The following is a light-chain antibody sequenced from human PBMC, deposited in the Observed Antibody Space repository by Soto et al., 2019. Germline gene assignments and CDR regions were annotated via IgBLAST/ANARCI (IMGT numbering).Light chain of an antibody. CDR2: GAS. Sequence: EIVMTQSPATLSVSPGERATLSCRASQSVSSNLAWYQQKPGQAPRLLIYGASTRATGIPARFSGSGSGTEFTLTISSLQSEDFAVYYCQQYNNWPPTFGQGPKVGIK. J-gene: IGKJ1*01. V-gene: IGKV3-15*01. CDR1: QSVSSN. CDR3: QQYNNWPPT.